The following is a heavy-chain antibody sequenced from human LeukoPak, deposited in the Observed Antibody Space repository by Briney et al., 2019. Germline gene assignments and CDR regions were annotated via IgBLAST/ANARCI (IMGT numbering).Heavy chain of an antibody. CDR1: GFTFSDYY. CDR2: ISSSGSTI. CDR3: ARDVGIAVAGDFDY. V-gene: IGHV3-11*01. Sequence: GGSLRLSCAASGFTFSDYYMRWLRQAPGKGVEGVSYISSSGSTIYYADSVKGRFTISGDNAKNSLYLQMNSLRAEDTAVYYCARDVGIAVAGDFDYWGQGTLVTVSS. D-gene: IGHD6-19*01. J-gene: IGHJ4*02.